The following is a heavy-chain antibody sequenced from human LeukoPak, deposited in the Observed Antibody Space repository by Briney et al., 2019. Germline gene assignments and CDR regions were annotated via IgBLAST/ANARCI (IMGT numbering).Heavy chain of an antibody. CDR1: GDSMSSIDW. CDR2: IHRTGST. V-gene: IGHV4-4*02. Sequence: SETLSLTCAVSGDSMSSIDWWSWVRQPPGKGLEWIGEIHRTGSTNYNPSLKSRVTISVDKSKNQFSLNFNSMSAADSAVYYCAANGYYTIEYWGQGTLVTVSS. D-gene: IGHD1-26*01. J-gene: IGHJ4*02. CDR3: AANGYYTIEY.